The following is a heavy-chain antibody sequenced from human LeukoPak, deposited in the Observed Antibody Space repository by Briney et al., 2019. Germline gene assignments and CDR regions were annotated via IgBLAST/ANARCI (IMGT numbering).Heavy chain of an antibody. CDR3: ANIASSSWYEHFQH. CDR1: GYTFTSYG. V-gene: IGHV1-18*01. CDR2: ISAYNGNT. D-gene: IGHD6-13*01. Sequence: ASVKVSCKASGYTFTSYGISWVRQAPGQGLEWMGWISAYNGNTNYAQKLQGRVTMTTDTSTSTAYMELRSLRSDDTAVYYCANIASSSWYEHFQHWGQGTLVTVSS. J-gene: IGHJ1*01.